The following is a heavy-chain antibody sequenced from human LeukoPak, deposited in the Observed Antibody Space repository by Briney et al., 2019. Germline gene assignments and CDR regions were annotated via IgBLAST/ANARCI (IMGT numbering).Heavy chain of an antibody. CDR3: ARRAPYSYEWSTLDY. J-gene: IGHJ4*02. CDR2: IYYSGST. Sequence: KPSETLSLTCTFSGGFISSYYWSWIRQPPGKGLEWVGYIYYSGSTNYNPSLKSRVTISVDTSKNQFSLKLSSVTAADTAVYYCARRAPYSYEWSTLDYWGQGTLVTVSS. CDR1: GGFISSYY. V-gene: IGHV4-59*08. D-gene: IGHD5-18*01.